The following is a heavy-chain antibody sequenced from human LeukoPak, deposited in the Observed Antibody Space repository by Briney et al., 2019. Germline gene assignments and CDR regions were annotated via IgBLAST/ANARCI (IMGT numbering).Heavy chain of an antibody. CDR3: ARGGSYYSDY. CDR1: GFTFSNFV. CDR2: IWYDGSNK. J-gene: IGHJ4*02. V-gene: IGHV3-33*01. D-gene: IGHD3-10*01. Sequence: GGSLRLSCAASGFTFSNFVIHWVRQAPGKGLEWVAFIWYDGSNKFYADSVKGRFTISRDNSKNTLYLQMNSLRADDTAVYYCARGGSYYSDYWGRGTLVTVSS.